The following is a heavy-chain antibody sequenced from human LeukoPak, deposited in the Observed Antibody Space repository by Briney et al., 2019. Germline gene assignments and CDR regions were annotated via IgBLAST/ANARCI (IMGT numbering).Heavy chain of an antibody. D-gene: IGHD6-13*01. CDR3: ARGRREQQLVQFY. V-gene: IGHV1-8*01. CDR1: GYTFTKYG. Sequence: ASVKVSCKASGYTFTKYGINWVRQATGQGLEWMGWMNPNSGNTGYAQKFQGRVTMTRNTSISTAYMELSSLRSEDTAVYYCARGRREQQLVQFYWGQGTLVTVSS. J-gene: IGHJ4*02. CDR2: MNPNSGNT.